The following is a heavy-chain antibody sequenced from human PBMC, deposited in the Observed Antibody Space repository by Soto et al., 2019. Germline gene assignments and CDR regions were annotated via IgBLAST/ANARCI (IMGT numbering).Heavy chain of an antibody. Sequence: GGSLRLSCTASGFTFGDYAMSWFRQAPGKGLEWVGFIRSKAYGGTTEYAASVKGRFTNSRDDSKSIAYLQMNSLKTEDTAVYYCTRVKRYCSSTSCPDYYYGMDVWGQGTTLTVSS. CDR3: TRVKRYCSSTSCPDYYYGMDV. CDR1: GFTFGDYA. J-gene: IGHJ6*02. D-gene: IGHD2-2*01. V-gene: IGHV3-49*03. CDR2: IRSKAYGGTT.